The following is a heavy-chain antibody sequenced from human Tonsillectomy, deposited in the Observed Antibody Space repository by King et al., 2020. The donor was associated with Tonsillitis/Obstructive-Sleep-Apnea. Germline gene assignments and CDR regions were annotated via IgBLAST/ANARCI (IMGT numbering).Heavy chain of an antibody. CDR1: GYTFTSYG. D-gene: IGHD6-13*01. Sequence: QLVQSGAEVKKPGASVKVSCKASGYTFTSYGISWVRQAPGQGLEWMGWISAYNGNTNYAQKLQGRVTMTKDTSTSTAYMELRSLRSDDTAVYYCARDSSSWYVELPGFDYWGQGTLVTVSS. J-gene: IGHJ4*02. V-gene: IGHV1-18*01. CDR3: ARDSSSWYVELPGFDY. CDR2: ISAYNGNT.